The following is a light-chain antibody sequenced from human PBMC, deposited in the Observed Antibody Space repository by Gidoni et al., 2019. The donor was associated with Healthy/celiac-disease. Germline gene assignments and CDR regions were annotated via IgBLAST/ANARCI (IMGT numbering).Light chain of an antibody. V-gene: IGKV1-39*01. CDR1: QGISSY. J-gene: IGKJ2*01. Sequence: DIQITQSPSSLSASVGDRVTITCRASQGISSYLNWYQQKPGKAPKLLIYAASSLQSGVPSRFSGSGSGTDFTLTISSLQPEDFATYYCQQSYRTPYTFGQGTKLEIK. CDR3: QQSYRTPYT. CDR2: AAS.